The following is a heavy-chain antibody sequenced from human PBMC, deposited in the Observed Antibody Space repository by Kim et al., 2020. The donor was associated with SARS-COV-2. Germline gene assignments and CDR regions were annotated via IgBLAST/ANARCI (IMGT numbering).Heavy chain of an antibody. Sequence: KNNAQKFKGRVTMTRDTSVSTAYMELGRLGSDDTAVYYCARLSRNWFDPWGQGTLVTVSS. J-gene: IGHJ5*02. V-gene: IGHV1-2*02. CDR2: K. CDR3: ARLSRNWFDP. D-gene: IGHD6-13*01.